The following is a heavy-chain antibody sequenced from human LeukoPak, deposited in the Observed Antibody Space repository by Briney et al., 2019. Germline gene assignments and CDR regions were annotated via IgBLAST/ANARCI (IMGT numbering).Heavy chain of an antibody. CDR3: AKGSYFWSGSPYYFDY. CDR2: ISGSGGST. J-gene: IGHJ4*02. V-gene: IGHV3-23*01. Sequence: GGSLGLSCAASGFTFSSYAMSWVRQAPGKGLEWVSAISGSGGSTYYADSVKGRFTISRDNSKNTLYLQMNSLRAEDTAVYYCAKGSYFWSGSPYYFDYWGQGTLVTVSS. D-gene: IGHD3-3*01. CDR1: GFTFSSYA.